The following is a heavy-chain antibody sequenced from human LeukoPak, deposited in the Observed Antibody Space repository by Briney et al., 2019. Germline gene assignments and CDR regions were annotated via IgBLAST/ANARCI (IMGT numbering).Heavy chain of an antibody. CDR1: GYTFTSYY. CDR3: ARDNPWGNSYGYHYYYYYMDV. J-gene: IGHJ6*03. D-gene: IGHD5-18*01. V-gene: IGHV1-18*04. Sequence: GASVKVSCKASGYTFTSYYMHWVRQAPGQGLEWMGWISAYNGNTNYAQKLQGRVTMTTDTSTSTAYMELRSLRSDDTAVYYCARDNPWGNSYGYHYYYYYMDVWGKGTTVTISS. CDR2: ISAYNGNT.